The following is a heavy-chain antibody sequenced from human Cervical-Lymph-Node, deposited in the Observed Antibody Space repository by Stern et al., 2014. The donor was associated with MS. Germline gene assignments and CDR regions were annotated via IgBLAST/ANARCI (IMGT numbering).Heavy chain of an antibody. V-gene: IGHV3-30*01. D-gene: IGHD3-22*01. CDR1: GFTFSSYA. CDR3: ARATEDYYDRSGYLDY. CDR2: ISYDGSNK. J-gene: IGHJ4*02. Sequence: VQLEESGGGVVQPGRSLRLSCAASGFTFSSYAMHWVRQAPGKGLEWVAVISYDGSNKYYADSVKGRFTISRDNSKNTLYLQMNSLRAEDTAVYYCARATEDYYDRSGYLDYWGQGTLVTVSS.